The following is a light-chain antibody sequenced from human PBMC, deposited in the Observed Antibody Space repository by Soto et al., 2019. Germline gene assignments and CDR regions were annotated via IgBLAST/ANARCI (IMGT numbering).Light chain of an antibody. V-gene: IGKV1-39*01. CDR3: QQTFSTSIT. CDR2: DVS. J-gene: IGKJ5*01. Sequence: DIRMTQSPSSLSASVGDSVTITCRASRDINNFLNWYQQKSGEAPHLLVYDVSTLHTGVPSRFRGSGSETDFTLTIRGLQPEDSATYYCQQTFSTSITFGQGTRLEI. CDR1: RDINNF.